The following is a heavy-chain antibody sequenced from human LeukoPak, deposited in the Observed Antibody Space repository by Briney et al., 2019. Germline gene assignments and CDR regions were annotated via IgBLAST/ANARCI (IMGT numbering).Heavy chain of an antibody. CDR3: AIGYPYYYGPEPPPFDD. D-gene: IGHD3-10*01. V-gene: IGHV3-30-3*01. CDR2: ISYDGSNK. CDR1: GFTFSSYA. J-gene: IGHJ4*03. Sequence: GGSLRLSCAASGFTFSSYAMHWVRQAPGKGLEWVAVISYDGSNKYYADSVKGRFTISRDNSKNTLYLQMNSLRAEDTAVYYCAIGYPYYYGPEPPPFDDWGQGTLVNVSS.